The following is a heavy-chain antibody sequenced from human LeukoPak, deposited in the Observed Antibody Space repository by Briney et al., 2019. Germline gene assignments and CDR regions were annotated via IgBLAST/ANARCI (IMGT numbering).Heavy chain of an antibody. V-gene: IGHV4-59*11. CDR3: ARGAGWWDY. CDR1: GGPISSHY. Sequence: SQTLSLTCTVSGGPISSHYWSWIRQPPGEGLEWIGYISYSGRINYNPSLKSRVTLSLDTSKNQFSLTLTSVTAADTAVYYCARGAGWWDYWGQGTLVTVSS. CDR2: ISYSGRI. J-gene: IGHJ4*02. D-gene: IGHD2-15*01.